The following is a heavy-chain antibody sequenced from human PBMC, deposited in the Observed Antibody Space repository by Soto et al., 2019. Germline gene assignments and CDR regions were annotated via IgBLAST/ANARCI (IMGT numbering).Heavy chain of an antibody. CDR3: AKGRGGNYPEAFHYCGVDV. Sequence: QVQLVESGGGVVQPGKSLRLSCAASGFSFSSYGMHWVRQAPGKGLEWVAVISYHGRTKYYADSVKGRFTISRDNSNNTVYLQMRSLRGDDTAVFYWAKGRGGNYPEAFHYCGVDVWGQGTMVTVSS. CDR1: GFSFSSYG. V-gene: IGHV3-30*18. D-gene: IGHD1-26*01. J-gene: IGHJ6*02. CDR2: ISYHGRTK.